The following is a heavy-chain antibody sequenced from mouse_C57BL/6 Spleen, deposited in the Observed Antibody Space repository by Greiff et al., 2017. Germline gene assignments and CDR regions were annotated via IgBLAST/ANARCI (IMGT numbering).Heavy chain of an antibody. D-gene: IGHD2-4*01. J-gene: IGHJ3*01. V-gene: IGHV1-26*01. CDR2: INHNNGGT. CDR3: AREDYDPWFAY. CDR1: GYTFTDYY. Sequence: VQLQQSGPDLVKPGASVKISCKASGYTFTDYYMNWVKQSHGKSLEWIGDINHNNGGTSSNQKFKGKATLTVDKYYSTADLELRSLTSEDSAIYYCAREDYDPWFAYWGQGTLVTVSA.